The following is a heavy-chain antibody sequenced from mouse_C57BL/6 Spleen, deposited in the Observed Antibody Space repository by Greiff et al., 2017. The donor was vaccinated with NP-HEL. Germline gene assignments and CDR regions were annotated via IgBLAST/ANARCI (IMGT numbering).Heavy chain of an antibody. Sequence: VKLQESGAELVKPGASVKISCKASGYAFSSYWMNWVKQRPGKGLEWIGQIYPGDGDTNYNGKFKGKATLTADKSSSTAYMQLSSLTSEDSAVYFCARVPYGNYVAYYAMDYWGQGTSVTVSS. V-gene: IGHV1-80*01. D-gene: IGHD2-1*01. CDR1: GYAFSSYW. J-gene: IGHJ4*01. CDR3: ARVPYGNYVAYYAMDY. CDR2: IYPGDGDT.